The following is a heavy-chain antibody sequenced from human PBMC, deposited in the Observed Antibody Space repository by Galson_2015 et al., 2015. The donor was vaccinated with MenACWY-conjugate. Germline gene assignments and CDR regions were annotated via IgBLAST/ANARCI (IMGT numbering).Heavy chain of an antibody. CDR3: AAGNYGDSDY. J-gene: IGHJ4*02. CDR2: ISSGSSTI. D-gene: IGHD4-17*01. Sequence: SLRLSCAASGFTFSTYSMNWVRQAPGKGLEWVSYISSGSSTIYYADSVKGRFTISRDNAKNSLYLQMNSLRDEDTAVYYCAAGNYGDSDYSGQATLVTVSS. V-gene: IGHV3-48*02. CDR1: GFTFSTYS.